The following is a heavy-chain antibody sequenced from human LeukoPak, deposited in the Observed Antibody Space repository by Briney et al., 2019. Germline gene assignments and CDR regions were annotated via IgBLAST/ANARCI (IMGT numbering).Heavy chain of an antibody. CDR1: GGTFSSYA. V-gene: IGHV1-69*13. Sequence: GASVKVSCKASGGTFSSYAISWVRQAPGQGLEWMGGIIPIFGTANYAQKFQGRVTITADESTSKAYMELSSLRSEDTAVYYCASYCSSTSCPPGGYSGYDDYYYYGMDVWGQGTTVTVSS. J-gene: IGHJ6*02. CDR2: IIPIFGTA. D-gene: IGHD2-2*01. CDR3: ASYCSSTSCPPGGYSGYDDYYYYGMDV.